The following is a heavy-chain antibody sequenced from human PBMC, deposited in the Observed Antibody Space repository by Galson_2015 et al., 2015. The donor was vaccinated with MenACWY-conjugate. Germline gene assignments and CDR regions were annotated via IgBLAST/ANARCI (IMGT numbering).Heavy chain of an antibody. D-gene: IGHD1-26*01. CDR2: ISAYNGNT. V-gene: IGHV1-18*01. CDR1: GYTLTSYG. CDR3: ARTSLSGLLFDY. J-gene: IGHJ4*02. Sequence: SVKVSCKASGYTLTSYGISWVRQAPGQGLEWMGWISAYNGNTNYAQKLQGRVTMTTDTSTSTAYMELRSLRSDDTAVYYCARTSLSGLLFDYWGQGTLVTVSS.